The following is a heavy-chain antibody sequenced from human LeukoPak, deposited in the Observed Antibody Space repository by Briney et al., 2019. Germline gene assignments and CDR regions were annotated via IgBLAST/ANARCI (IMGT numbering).Heavy chain of an antibody. Sequence: ASVKVSCKASGYTFTSYDINWVRQATGQGLEWMGWMNPNSGNTGYAQKFQGRVTMTRNTSISTAYMELSSLRSEDTAVYYCARFSSGRAYYYGMDVWGQGTTVTVSS. J-gene: IGHJ6*02. CDR2: MNPNSGNT. D-gene: IGHD3-10*01. CDR3: ARFSSGRAYYYGMDV. CDR1: GYTFTSYD. V-gene: IGHV1-8*01.